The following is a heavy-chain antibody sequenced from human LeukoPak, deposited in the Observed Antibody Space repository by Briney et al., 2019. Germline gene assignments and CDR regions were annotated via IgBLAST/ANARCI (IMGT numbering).Heavy chain of an antibody. CDR1: GYSISSGYY. CDR3: ARAYSRGTTGYDY. J-gene: IGHJ4*02. V-gene: IGHV4-38-2*02. Sequence: PSETLSLTCTVSGYSISSGYYWGWIRQPPGKGLEWIGSIYHSGSTYYNPSLKSRVTISADTSKTPFSLRLSSVTAADTAVYYCARAYSRGTTGYDYWGQGTLVTVSS. CDR2: IYHSGST. D-gene: IGHD4-11*01.